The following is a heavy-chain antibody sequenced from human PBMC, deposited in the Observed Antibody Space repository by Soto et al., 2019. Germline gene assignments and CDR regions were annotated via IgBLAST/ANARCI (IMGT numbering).Heavy chain of an antibody. J-gene: IGHJ1*01. Sequence: EVQLLESGGGLVQPGGSLSLPCAAPGLTFSSFAMIWVRQAPGKVLEWVSAMSGVGGRTYYATSVKGRFTISSDNSKNSLYLQMNSLRAEATAVYYCAKGLTGYSHPYFQHWGQGTLVTVSS. D-gene: IGHD3-9*01. CDR3: AKGLTGYSHPYFQH. CDR2: MSGVGGRT. CDR1: GLTFSSFA. V-gene: IGHV3-23*01.